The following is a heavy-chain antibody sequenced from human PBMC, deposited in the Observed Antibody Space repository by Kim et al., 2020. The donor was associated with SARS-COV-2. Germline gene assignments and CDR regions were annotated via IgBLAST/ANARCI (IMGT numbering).Heavy chain of an antibody. V-gene: IGHV3-23*01. CDR2: ISGSGGST. CDR3: AKDADYDILTGRFLQNTREYYFDY. D-gene: IGHD3-9*01. Sequence: GGSLRLSCAASGFTFSSYAMSWVRQAPGKGLEWVSAISGSGGSTYYADSVKGRFTISRDNSKNTLYLQMNSLRAEDTAVYYCAKDADYDILTGRFLQNTREYYFDYWGQGTLVTVSS. J-gene: IGHJ4*02. CDR1: GFTFSSYA.